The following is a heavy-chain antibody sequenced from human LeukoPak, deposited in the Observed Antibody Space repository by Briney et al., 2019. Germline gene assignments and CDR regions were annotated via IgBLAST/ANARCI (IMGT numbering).Heavy chain of an antibody. Sequence: SETLSLTCTVSGGSVSSRRYYWTWIRQPPGKGLEWIGYIYYSGSTNYNPSLKSRLTISLDTSKNQFSLKLSSVTAADTAVYYCARDGGSSEGFDYWGQGTLVTVSS. V-gene: IGHV4-61*01. CDR2: IYYSGST. CDR1: GGSVSSRRYY. D-gene: IGHD6-6*01. CDR3: ARDGGSSEGFDY. J-gene: IGHJ4*02.